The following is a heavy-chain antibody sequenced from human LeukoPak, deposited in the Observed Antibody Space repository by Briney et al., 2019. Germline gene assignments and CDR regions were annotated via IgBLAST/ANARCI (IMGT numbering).Heavy chain of an antibody. V-gene: IGHV4-30-4*08. J-gene: IGHJ5*02. CDR2: IYYSGST. Sequence: PSQTLSLTCTVSGGPISSGDYYWSWIRQPPGKGREWIGYIYYSGSTYYNPSLKSRVTISVDTFKNQFSLKLSSVTAADTAVYYCARAGINNLFDPWGQATLVTVSS. CDR1: GGPISSGDYY. CDR3: ARAGINNLFDP. D-gene: IGHD6-13*01.